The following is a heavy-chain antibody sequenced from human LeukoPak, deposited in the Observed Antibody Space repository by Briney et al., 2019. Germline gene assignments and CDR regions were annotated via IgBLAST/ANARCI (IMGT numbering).Heavy chain of an antibody. D-gene: IGHD3-10*01. J-gene: IGHJ4*02. Sequence: SETLSPTCSVSGVSMSPYFWSWIRQSPGKGLEWLGYVYHSGNTKYNPSLSSRLAISVDTSNNQLSLELTSLTAADTAVYYCARGRGIGAGNYFVHWGRGSLVTVSS. CDR1: GVSMSPYF. CDR2: VYHSGNT. V-gene: IGHV4-59*01. CDR3: ARGRGIGAGNYFVH.